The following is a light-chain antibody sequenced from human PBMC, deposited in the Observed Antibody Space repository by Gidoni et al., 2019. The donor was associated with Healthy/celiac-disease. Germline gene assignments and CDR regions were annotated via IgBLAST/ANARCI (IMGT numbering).Light chain of an antibody. CDR1: QSISSY. CDR2: AAP. CDR3: QQSYSTPLT. Sequence: DIQMTQSPSSLSASVGDRVTITCRASQSISSYLNWYQQKPGKAPKLLIYAAPSLQSGVPSRLSGSGSGTDFTLTISSLQPEDFATYYCQQSYSTPLTFGPGTKVDIK. V-gene: IGKV1-39*01. J-gene: IGKJ3*01.